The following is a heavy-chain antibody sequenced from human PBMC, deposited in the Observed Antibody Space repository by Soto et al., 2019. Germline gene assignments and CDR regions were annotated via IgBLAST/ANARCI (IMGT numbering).Heavy chain of an antibody. CDR1: GFTFSSYS. V-gene: IGHV3-48*02. D-gene: IGHD6-19*01. J-gene: IGHJ5*02. CDR2: ISSSSSTI. Sequence: EVQLVESGGGLVQPGGSLRLSCAASGFTFSSYSMNWVRQAPGKGLEWVSYISSSSSTIYYADSVKGRFTISRDKTKNSLYLQRNSLRDEDTAVYSCARERAVGIAVALNWCGPWGQGTLVTVSS. CDR3: ARERAVGIAVALNWCGP.